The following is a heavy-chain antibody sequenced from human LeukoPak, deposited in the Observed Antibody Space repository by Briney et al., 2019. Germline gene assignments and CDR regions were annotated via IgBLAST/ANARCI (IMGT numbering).Heavy chain of an antibody. V-gene: IGHV3-23*01. CDR1: GFTFSSCA. CDR3: AKGRGDSAPRSREADY. J-gene: IGHJ4*02. D-gene: IGHD3-16*01. CDR2: ISGSATST. Sequence: GGSLRLSCAASGFTFSSCAMSWVRQAPAKGLEWVSAISGSATSTFYADSVKGRFTISRDNSKNTLYLQMDSLRAEDTAVYFCAKGRGDSAPRSREADYWGQGTLVTVSS.